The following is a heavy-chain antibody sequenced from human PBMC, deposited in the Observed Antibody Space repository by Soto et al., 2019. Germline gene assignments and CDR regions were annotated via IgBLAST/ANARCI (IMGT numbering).Heavy chain of an antibody. CDR3: ARDSLLLWFGESENDAFDI. J-gene: IGHJ3*02. CDR2: IYSGGSI. Sequence: GGSLRLSCAASGFTVSSNYMSWVRQAPGKGLEWVSVIYSGGSIYYADSVKGRFTISRDNSKNTLYLQMNSLRAEDTAVYYCARDSLLLWFGESENDAFDIWGQGTMVTVSS. CDR1: GFTVSSNY. V-gene: IGHV3-66*01. D-gene: IGHD3-10*01.